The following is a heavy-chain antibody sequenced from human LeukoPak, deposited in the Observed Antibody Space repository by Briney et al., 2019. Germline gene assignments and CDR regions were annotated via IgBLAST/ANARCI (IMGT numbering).Heavy chain of an antibody. D-gene: IGHD4-23*01. CDR2: ISAYNGNT. J-gene: IGHJ4*02. V-gene: IGHV1-18*01. CDR3: ARDQSYGGNPFDY. CDR1: GYTFTSYG. Sequence: ASVKVSCKASGYTFTSYGISWVRQAPGQGLEWMGWISAYNGNTNYAQKFQGRVTITADKSTSTAYMELSSLRSEDTAVYYCARDQSYGGNPFDYWGQGTLVTVSS.